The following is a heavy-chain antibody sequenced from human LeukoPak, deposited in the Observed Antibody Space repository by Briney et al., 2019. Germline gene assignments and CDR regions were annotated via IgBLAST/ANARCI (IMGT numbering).Heavy chain of an antibody. V-gene: IGHV4-30-4*01. J-gene: IGHJ4*02. Sequence: PSQTLSLTCTVSGGSISSGDYYWSWIRQPPGKGLEWIGYIYYNGSTYYNPSLKSRVTISVDTSKNQFSLKLSSVTAADTAVYYCARGSPNYYDSSGQYFDYWGQGTLVTVSS. CDR3: ARGSPNYYDSSGQYFDY. CDR1: GGSISSGDYY. CDR2: IYYNGST. D-gene: IGHD3-22*01.